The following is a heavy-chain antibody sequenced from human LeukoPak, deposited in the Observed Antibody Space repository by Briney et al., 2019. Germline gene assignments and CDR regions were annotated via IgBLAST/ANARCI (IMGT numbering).Heavy chain of an antibody. D-gene: IGHD3-10*01. CDR2: ISISTSYI. V-gene: IGHV3-21*01. Sequence: GGSLRLSCAAPGFIYSSYSMNWVRQAPGKGLEWVASISISTSYIYYADSVRVRFTISRDNAKNSLYLQMNSLRVDDTAVYYCVRERYHGSGAPKFDYWGQGTLVTVSS. CDR1: GFIYSSYS. J-gene: IGHJ4*02. CDR3: VRERYHGSGAPKFDY.